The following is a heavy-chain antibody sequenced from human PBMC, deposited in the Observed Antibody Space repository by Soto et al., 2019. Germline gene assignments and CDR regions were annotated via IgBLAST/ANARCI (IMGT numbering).Heavy chain of an antibody. CDR1: GYSFTTYG. Sequence: QVQLVQSGGEVKKPGASVKVSCKTSGYSFTTYGISWVRQAPGQGLEWMGWISAYNGNTNYAQKLQGRVTMTTDTSTSTADMELRRLRSDDTDVYYCARECPAPYYYYGMDVWGQGSTVTVSS. CDR3: ARECPAPYYYYGMDV. J-gene: IGHJ6*02. V-gene: IGHV1-18*01. CDR2: ISAYNGNT.